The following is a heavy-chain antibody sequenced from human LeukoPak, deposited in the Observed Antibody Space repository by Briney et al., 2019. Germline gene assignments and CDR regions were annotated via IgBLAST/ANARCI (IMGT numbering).Heavy chain of an antibody. Sequence: ASVKVSCKVSGYTLTELSMHWVRQAPGKGLEWMGGFDPEDGETIYAQKFQGRVTMTEDTSTDTAYMELSSLRSEDTAVYYCATAWELLGGNWSDPWGQGTLVTVSS. J-gene: IGHJ5*02. CDR2: FDPEDGET. V-gene: IGHV1-24*01. CDR3: ATAWELLGGNWSDP. CDR1: GYTLTELS. D-gene: IGHD1-26*01.